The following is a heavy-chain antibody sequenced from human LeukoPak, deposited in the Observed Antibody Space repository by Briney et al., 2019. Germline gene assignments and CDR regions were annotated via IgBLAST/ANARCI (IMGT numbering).Heavy chain of an antibody. D-gene: IGHD3-22*01. CDR2: IYYSGST. CDR3: ARAPILDSSGYAYFDY. J-gene: IGHJ4*03. Sequence: SETLSLTCTVSGGSISSSSYYWGWIRQPPGKGLEWIGSIYYSGSTYYNPSLKSRVTISVDTSKNQFSLKLSSVTAADTAVYYCARAPILDSSGYAYFDYWGQGTTVTVSS. CDR1: GGSISSSSYY. V-gene: IGHV4-39*07.